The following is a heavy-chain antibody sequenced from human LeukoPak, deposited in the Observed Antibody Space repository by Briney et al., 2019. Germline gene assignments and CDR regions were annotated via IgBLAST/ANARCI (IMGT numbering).Heavy chain of an antibody. Sequence: GGSLRLSCAASRFTVSSSYMYWVRQAPGKGLEWVSLIDSGGYTYYADSVKGRFTISRDNSKNTLYLQTSGLRVEDTAVYYCARGGSGWYAFDSWGQGTLVTVSS. CDR3: ARGGSGWYAFDS. J-gene: IGHJ4*02. D-gene: IGHD6-19*01. CDR1: RFTVSSSY. CDR2: IDSGGYT. V-gene: IGHV3-66*01.